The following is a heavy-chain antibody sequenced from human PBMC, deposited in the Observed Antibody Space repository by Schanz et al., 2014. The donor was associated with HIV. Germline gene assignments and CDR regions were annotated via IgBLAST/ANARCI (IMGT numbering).Heavy chain of an antibody. Sequence: QVQLVESGGGVVQPGRSLRLSCAASGFTFSSYGMHWVRQAPGKGLEWVAVISYDGSNKYSADSVKGRFTISRDNSKNPLYLQMNRLSTEDTAVYYCAKAEAVIAARPGGFDYWGQGTLVTVSS. CDR3: AKAEAVIAARPGGFDY. CDR2: ISYDGSNK. J-gene: IGHJ4*02. CDR1: GFTFSSYG. V-gene: IGHV3-30*18. D-gene: IGHD6-6*01.